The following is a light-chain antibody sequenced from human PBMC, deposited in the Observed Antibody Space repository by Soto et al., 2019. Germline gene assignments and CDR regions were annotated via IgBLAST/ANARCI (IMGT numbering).Light chain of an antibody. CDR2: AAS. CDR3: QQANSFPRT. CDR1: QTIRNW. Sequence: DIQMTQSPSSVSATVGDRVTITCRASQTIRNWLVWYQQKPGEAPKLLIYAASNLQSGVPSRFSGSGYGTDFTLTISSLQPEDFATYYCQQANSFPRTFGPGTKVHIK. J-gene: IGKJ3*01. V-gene: IGKV1D-12*01.